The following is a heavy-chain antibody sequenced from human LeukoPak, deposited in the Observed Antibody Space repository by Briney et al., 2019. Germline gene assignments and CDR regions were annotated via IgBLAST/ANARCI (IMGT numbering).Heavy chain of an antibody. CDR3: AKWAARGNGLPRSHLDD. Sequence: GGSLRLSCAASGFTFSSYAMSWVRQAPGKGLECVSVISGSGRTTDYADSVKGRFTISRDNSKDTLYLHLNSLRAEDTALYYCAKWAARGNGLPRSHLDDWGQGTLVTVSS. V-gene: IGHV3-23*01. CDR2: ISGSGRTT. CDR1: GFTFSSYA. J-gene: IGHJ4*02. D-gene: IGHD4-23*01.